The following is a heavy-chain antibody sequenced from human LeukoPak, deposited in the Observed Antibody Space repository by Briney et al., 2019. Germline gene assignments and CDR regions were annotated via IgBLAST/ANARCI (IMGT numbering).Heavy chain of an antibody. CDR2: IYPTESET. J-gene: IGHJ4*02. D-gene: IGHD2-8*02. CDR3: ARRDGTGHWAFDY. CDR1: GYSFSSYQ. V-gene: IGHV5-51*01. Sequence: GESLKISCKGSGYSFSSYQIGWVRQMPGKGLEWMGVIYPTESETRYSPSFEGQVTISADRSINTAYLQWSSLKASDAAIYYCARRDGTGHWAFDYWGQGTLVTVSS.